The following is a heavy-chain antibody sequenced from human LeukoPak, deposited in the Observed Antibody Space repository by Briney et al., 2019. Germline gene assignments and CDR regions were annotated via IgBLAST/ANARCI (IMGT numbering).Heavy chain of an antibody. CDR3: ARRDFDSSGYPSFYFDY. J-gene: IGHJ4*02. CDR1: GGSISSGDYY. Sequence: SQTLSLTCTVSGGSISSGDYYWSWIRQPPGKGLEWIGYIYYSGSTYYNPSLKSRVTISVDTSKNQSSLKLSSVTAAGSAVYYCARRDFDSSGYPSFYFDYWGQGTLVTVSS. CDR2: IYYSGST. V-gene: IGHV4-30-4*08. D-gene: IGHD3-22*01.